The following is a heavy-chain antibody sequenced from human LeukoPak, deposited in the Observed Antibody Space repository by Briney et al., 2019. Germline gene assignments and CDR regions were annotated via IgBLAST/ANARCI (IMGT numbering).Heavy chain of an antibody. V-gene: IGHV3-23*01. D-gene: IGHD3-22*01. J-gene: IGHJ4*02. CDR3: AKGRSYYDSSGYRGHPFDY. Sequence: GGSLRLSCAASGFTFSSYAMSWVRQAPGKGLEWVLAISGSGGSTYYADSVKGRFTISRDNSKNTLYLQMNSLRAEDTAVYYCAKGRSYYDSSGYRGHPFDYWGQGTLVTVSS. CDR2: ISGSGGST. CDR1: GFTFSSYA.